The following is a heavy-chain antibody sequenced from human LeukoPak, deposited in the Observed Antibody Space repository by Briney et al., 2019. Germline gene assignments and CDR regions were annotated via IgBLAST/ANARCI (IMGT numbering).Heavy chain of an antibody. D-gene: IGHD4-17*01. CDR2: ISASGAST. V-gene: IGHV3-23*01. Sequence: GGSLRLSCAASEFTFSNYAMGWVRQAPGKGLYWVSSISASGASTYYADSVKGRFIISRDNGRNSLFLQMNSLRAEDTAVYYCAREVYGDNYFDYWGQGTLVTVSS. J-gene: IGHJ4*02. CDR3: AREVYGDNYFDY. CDR1: EFTFSNYA.